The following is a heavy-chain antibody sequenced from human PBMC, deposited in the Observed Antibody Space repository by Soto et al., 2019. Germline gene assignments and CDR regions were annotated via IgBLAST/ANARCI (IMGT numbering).Heavy chain of an antibody. CDR2: VDHSGNS. Sequence: SETLSLTCSVSGGSISSSNFHWGWISQSPGKGLQWIASVDHSGNSYYNPSLRSRVTVSVDTSNNQFSLKVTSLTAADTAIYYCTRHLVSGSISSGNWFDPWGQGTLVTVSS. CDR3: TRHLVSGSISSGNWFDP. CDR1: GGSISSSNFH. J-gene: IGHJ5*02. V-gene: IGHV4-39*01. D-gene: IGHD3-3*01.